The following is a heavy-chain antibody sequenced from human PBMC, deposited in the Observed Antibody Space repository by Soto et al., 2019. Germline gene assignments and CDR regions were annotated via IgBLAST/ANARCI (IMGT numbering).Heavy chain of an antibody. CDR2: ICGSKSS. J-gene: IGHJ4*02. CDR1: GGSISNDC. CDR3: ARVPWGYSGLYYFDY. D-gene: IGHD1-26*01. V-gene: IGHV4-4*07. Sequence: SETLSLTCTVSGGSISNDCWSWIRLPAGKGLEWIGRICGSKSSIYNPSLESRVTMSVDTSKSQLALKLTSVTAADAALYYCARVPWGYSGLYYFDYWGQGTLVTVSS.